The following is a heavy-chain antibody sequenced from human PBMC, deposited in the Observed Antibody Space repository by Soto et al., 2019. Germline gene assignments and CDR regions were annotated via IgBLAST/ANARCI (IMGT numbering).Heavy chain of an antibody. CDR1: GFTFSSYG. J-gene: IGHJ4*02. V-gene: IGHV3-30*18. Sequence: GGSLRLSCAASGFTFSSYGMHWVRQAPGKGLEWVAVISYDGSNKYYADSVKGRFTISRDNSKNTLYLQMNSLRAEDTAVYYCAKDHLGVHYYDSRYYLDYWGQGTLVTVSS. D-gene: IGHD3-22*01. CDR2: ISYDGSNK. CDR3: AKDHLGVHYYDSRYYLDY.